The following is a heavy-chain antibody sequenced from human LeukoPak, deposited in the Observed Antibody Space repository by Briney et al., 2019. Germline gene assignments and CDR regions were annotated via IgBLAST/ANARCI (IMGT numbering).Heavy chain of an antibody. J-gene: IGHJ4*02. Sequence: PSESLSLTCTVPVGSISSYYWSWIRQPPGKGLEWIGCIYDSGSTKNNPSLKSRVTISVDTSKKQLSLKLSSVTAADTAVDYCARGEVGATTPLDSWGQGTLVTVSS. CDR3: ARGEVGATTPLDS. CDR1: VGSISSYY. V-gene: IGHV4-59*01. D-gene: IGHD1-26*01. CDR2: IYDSGST.